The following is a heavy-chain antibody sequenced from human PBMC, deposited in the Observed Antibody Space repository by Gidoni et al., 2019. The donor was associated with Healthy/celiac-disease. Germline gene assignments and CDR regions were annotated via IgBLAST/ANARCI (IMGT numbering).Heavy chain of an antibody. J-gene: IGHJ4*02. V-gene: IGHV4-34*01. CDR2: INHRGST. Sequence: QLQMWGVGLLMFSTTLSFTCSAYAGSLSGYYWCWICQSLGMGLEWIGEINHRGSTNFTSSLKSRVTISLDTSKNQFSLKLRSVTAADSAVYYCAKGPSSGYYFDSWGQGTLVTVSS. CDR3: AKGPSSGYYFDS. CDR1: AGSLSGYY. D-gene: IGHD3-22*01.